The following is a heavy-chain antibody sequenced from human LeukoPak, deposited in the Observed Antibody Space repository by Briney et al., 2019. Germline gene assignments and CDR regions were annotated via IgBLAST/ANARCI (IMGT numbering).Heavy chain of an antibody. CDR3: AKGIYSSGWSYFDY. D-gene: IGHD6-19*01. J-gene: IGHJ4*01. CDR1: GFTFSNSA. CDR2: LSGSGITT. V-gene: IGHV3-23*01. Sequence: GGSLRLSCAASGFTFSNSAMSWVRQSRGNGLEWGTTLSGSGITTSSADSVKGRFTISRDNSKNTLYLQMNSLRAEDTAVYYCAKGIYSSGWSYFDYWGHGTLVTVSS.